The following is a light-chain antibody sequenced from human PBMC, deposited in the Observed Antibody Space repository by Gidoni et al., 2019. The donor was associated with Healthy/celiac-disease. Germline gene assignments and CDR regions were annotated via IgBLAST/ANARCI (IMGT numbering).Light chain of an antibody. V-gene: IGKV1-39*01. CDR2: AAS. Sequence: DIQMTQSPSSLSASVGDRVTITCPASQSISSYLNWYQQKPGKAPKLLIYAASSLHSGVPSRFSGSGSGTDFTLTISSLQPEDFATYYCQQSYSTPPTFGQGTKVEIK. J-gene: IGKJ1*01. CDR3: QQSYSTPPT. CDR1: QSISSY.